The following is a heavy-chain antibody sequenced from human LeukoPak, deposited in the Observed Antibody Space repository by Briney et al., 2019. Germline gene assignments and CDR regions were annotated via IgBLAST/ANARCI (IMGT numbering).Heavy chain of an antibody. J-gene: IGHJ4*02. V-gene: IGHV1-2*02. CDR1: GYTFTGYY. CDR2: IHPNSGGT. D-gene: IGHD1-1*01. Sequence: GASVKVSCKASGYTFTGYYMHWVRQAPGQGLEWMGWIHPNSGGTNYAQKFQGRVTMTRDTSISTAYMELSRLRSDDTAVYYCARLPNFWNYFDYWGQGTLVTVSS. CDR3: ARLPNFWNYFDY.